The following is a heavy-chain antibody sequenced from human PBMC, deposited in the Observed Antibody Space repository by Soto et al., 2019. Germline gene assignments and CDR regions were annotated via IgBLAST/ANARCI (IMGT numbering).Heavy chain of an antibody. CDR2: IYYSGST. D-gene: IGHD6-13*01. CDR1: GGSVSSGSYY. J-gene: IGHJ6*02. Sequence: SETLSLTCTVSGGSVSSGSYYWSWIRQPPGKGLEWIGYIYYSGSTNYNPSLKSRVTISVDTSKNQFSLKLSSVTAADTAVYYCAREGYSSSWSLLLDYYGMDVWGQGTTVTVSS. CDR3: AREGYSSSWSLLLDYYGMDV. V-gene: IGHV4-61*01.